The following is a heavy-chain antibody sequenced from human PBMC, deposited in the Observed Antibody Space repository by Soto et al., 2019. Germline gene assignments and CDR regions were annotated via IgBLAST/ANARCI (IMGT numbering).Heavy chain of an antibody. CDR3: VKQSGWGRDYNVGCGGEFDY. Sequence: PGGSLRLSCAASGFTFNSYGMHWVRQAPGKGLEWVVVISLDGRNTYYADSVKGRFTISRDNSKNTLYLQMTSLRAEDTAVYYCVKQSGWGRDYNVGCGGEFDYWGQGTLVTVSS. CDR2: ISLDGRNT. D-gene: IGHD3-10*01. V-gene: IGHV3-30*18. J-gene: IGHJ4*02. CDR1: GFTFNSYG.